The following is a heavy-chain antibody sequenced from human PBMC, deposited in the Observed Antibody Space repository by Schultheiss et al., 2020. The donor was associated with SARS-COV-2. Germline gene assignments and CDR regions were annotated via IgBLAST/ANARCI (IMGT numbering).Heavy chain of an antibody. V-gene: IGHV1-8*03. Sequence: ASVKVSCKASGYTFTSYDINWVRQATGQGLEWMGWMNPNSGNTGYAQKFQGRVTITTDTSTSTAYMELRSLRSEDTAVYYCKCSEEQDYYYYMDVWGKGTTVTVSS. J-gene: IGHJ6*03. CDR2: MNPNSGNT. CDR1: GYTFTSYD. D-gene: IGHD6-19*01. CDR3: KCSEEQDYYYYMDV.